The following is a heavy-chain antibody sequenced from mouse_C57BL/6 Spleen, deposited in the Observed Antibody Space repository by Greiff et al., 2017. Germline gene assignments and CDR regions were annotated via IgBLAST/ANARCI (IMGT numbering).Heavy chain of an antibody. V-gene: IGHV1-77*01. Sequence: QVQLQQSGAELVKPGASVKISCKASGYTFTDYYINWVKQRPGQGLEWIGKLGPGSGSTYYNEKFKGKATLTADKSSSTAYMQLSSLTSEDSAVYFCARQNWDYWGQGTTLTVSS. J-gene: IGHJ2*01. D-gene: IGHD4-1*01. CDR1: GYTFTDYY. CDR3: ARQNWDY. CDR2: LGPGSGST.